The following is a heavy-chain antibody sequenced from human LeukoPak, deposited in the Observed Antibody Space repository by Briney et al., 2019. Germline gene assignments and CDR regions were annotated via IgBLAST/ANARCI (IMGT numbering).Heavy chain of an antibody. J-gene: IGHJ3*02. CDR2: IYYSGST. V-gene: IGHV4-30-4*01. CDR1: GGSISSGDYY. Sequence: SQTLSLTCTVSGGSISSGDYYWSWIRQPPGKGLEWIGYIYYSGSTYYNPSLKSQVTISVDTSKNQSSLKLSSVTAADTAVYYCARSGSDAFDIWGQGTMVTVSS. CDR3: ARSGSDAFDI. D-gene: IGHD5-12*01.